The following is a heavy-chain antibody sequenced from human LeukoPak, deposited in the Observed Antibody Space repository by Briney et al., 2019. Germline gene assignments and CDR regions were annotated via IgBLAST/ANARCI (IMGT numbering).Heavy chain of an antibody. CDR1: GYTFTSYG. V-gene: IGHV1-18*01. D-gene: IGHD5-18*01. CDR3: ARVARGYSYGFTDY. CDR2: ISAYNGNT. Sequence: ASVKVSCKAPGYTFTSYGISWVRQAPGQGLEWMGWISAYNGNTNYAQKLQGRVTMTTDTSTSTAYMELRSLRSDDTAVYYCARVARGYSYGFTDYWGQGTLVTVSS. J-gene: IGHJ4*02.